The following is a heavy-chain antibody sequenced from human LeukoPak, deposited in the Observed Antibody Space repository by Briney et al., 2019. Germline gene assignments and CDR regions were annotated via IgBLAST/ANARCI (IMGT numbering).Heavy chain of an antibody. CDR1: GFAFKNYV. J-gene: IGHJ4*02. Sequence: PGGSLRLSCAASGFAFKNYVMSWVRQPPGKGLEWIGEVNLQGSTNYNPSLMGRVAISVDMSENHISLQLTSVTAADTAVYYCAREGGPYRPLDYSGQGTLVTVSS. V-gene: IGHV4-4*02. CDR2: VNLQGST. CDR3: AREGGPYRPLDY.